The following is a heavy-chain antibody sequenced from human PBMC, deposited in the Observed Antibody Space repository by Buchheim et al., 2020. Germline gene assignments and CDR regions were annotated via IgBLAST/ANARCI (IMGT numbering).Heavy chain of an antibody. CDR1: GFTFSSYA. V-gene: IGHV3-23*01. CDR2: ISGSGGST. D-gene: IGHD5-18*01. CDR3: AKDQGENVDTAMDFYYDY. J-gene: IGHJ4*02. Sequence: EVQLLESGGGLVQPGGSLRLSCAASGFTFSSYAMSWVRQAPGKGLEWVSAISGSGGSTYYADSVKGRFTISRDNSKNTLYLQMNSLRAEDTAAYYCAKDQGENVDTAMDFYYDYWGQGTL.